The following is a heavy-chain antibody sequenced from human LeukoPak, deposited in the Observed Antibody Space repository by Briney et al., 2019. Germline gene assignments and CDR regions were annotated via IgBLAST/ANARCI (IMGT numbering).Heavy chain of an antibody. J-gene: IGHJ4*02. D-gene: IGHD4-23*01. CDR1: GFTFTSSA. CDR2: IVVGRGNT. Sequence: SVKVSCKASGFTFTSSAMQWVRQARGQRLEWIGWIVVGRGNTNYAQKFQERVTITRDMSTSTAYMELSSLRSEDTAVYYCAAAEYGGNSLRYWGQGTLVTVSS. CDR3: AAAEYGGNSLRY. V-gene: IGHV1-58*02.